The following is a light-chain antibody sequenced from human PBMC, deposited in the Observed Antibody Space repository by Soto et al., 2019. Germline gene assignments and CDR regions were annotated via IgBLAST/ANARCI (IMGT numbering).Light chain of an antibody. CDR1: QSVLYSSNNKNY. CDR3: QQYYGTPFS. J-gene: IGKJ3*01. V-gene: IGKV4-1*01. CDR2: WAS. Sequence: DIVMTQSPDSLAVSLGERATINCKSSQSVLYSSNNKNYLAWYQQKPGQPPKVLIYWASTRQSGVPDRFSGSGSGTVFTLTISSLQAEDVAVYYCQQYYGTPFSFGPGTKVDIK.